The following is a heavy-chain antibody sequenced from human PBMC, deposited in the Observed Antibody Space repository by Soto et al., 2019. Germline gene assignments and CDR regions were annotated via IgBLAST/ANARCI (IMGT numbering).Heavy chain of an antibody. D-gene: IGHD5-12*01. CDR2: IYYSGST. CDR3: ARVGHGYARY. CDR1: GGSISSYY. J-gene: IGHJ4*02. V-gene: IGHV4-59*01. Sequence: QVQLQESGPGLVKPSETLSLTCTVSGGSISSYYWSWIRQPPGKGLEWIGYIYYSGSTNYNPSLKXXVXLSXDTSKNQFSLKLSSVTAADTAVYYCARVGHGYARYWGQGTLVTVSS.